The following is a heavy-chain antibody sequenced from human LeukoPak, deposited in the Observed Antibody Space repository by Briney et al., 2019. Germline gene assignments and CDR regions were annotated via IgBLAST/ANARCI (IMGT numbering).Heavy chain of an antibody. D-gene: IGHD6-25*01. V-gene: IGHV3-23*01. CDR3: AKATAATTFFDY. Sequence: GGSLRLSCAASGFTFSGYAMSWVRQAPGKGLEWVSAISPGGGTTFYADSVKGRFATSRDNSQNTLYLQINGLRAEDTAVYYCAKATAATTFFDYWGQGTLVTVSS. J-gene: IGHJ4*02. CDR1: GFTFSGYA. CDR2: ISPGGGTT.